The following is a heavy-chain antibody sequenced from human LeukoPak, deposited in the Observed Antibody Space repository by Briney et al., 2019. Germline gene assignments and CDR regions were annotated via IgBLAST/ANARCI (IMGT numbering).Heavy chain of an antibody. CDR2: IYPSGNT. CDR3: ARDRSSNWYIDWFDP. V-gene: IGHV4-4*07. CDR1: GGSISSYY. J-gene: IGHJ5*02. Sequence: SETQSLTCTVSGGSISSYYWSWIRQPAGKGLEWIGRIYPSGNTDYNPSLKSRVIMSVDTSKNQFSLKLSSVTAADTALYYCARDRSSNWYIDWFDPWGQGTLVTVSS. D-gene: IGHD6-13*01.